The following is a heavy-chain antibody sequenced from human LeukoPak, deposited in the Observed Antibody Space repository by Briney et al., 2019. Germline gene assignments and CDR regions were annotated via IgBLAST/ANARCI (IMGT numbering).Heavy chain of an antibody. D-gene: IGHD3/OR15-3a*01. V-gene: IGHV3-7*01. CDR3: ARDDGFSCYSY. CDR1: GFTFSSYW. Sequence: PGGSLRLSCAASGFTFSSYWMTWVRQAPGKGLEWVANMNLDGSEKYYVDSVKGRFIISRDNAKNSLFLQMNGLIAEDTAVYYCARDDGFSCYSYWGQGTLVTVSS. J-gene: IGHJ4*02. CDR2: MNLDGSEK.